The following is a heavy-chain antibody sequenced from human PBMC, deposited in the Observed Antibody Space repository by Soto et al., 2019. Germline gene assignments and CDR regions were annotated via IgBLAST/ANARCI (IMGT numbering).Heavy chain of an antibody. CDR2: ISTGGGAI. CDR3: ARDIGGGNWFDP. D-gene: IGHD1-26*01. CDR1: GFSFSSYE. V-gene: IGHV3-48*03. Sequence: PXGSLGLSCEASGFSFSSYEMNWVRQAPGKGLEWVSYISTGGGAIHYADSVKGRFTVSRDNAKSSLYLQMNSLRAEDTALYYCARDIGGGNWFDPWGQGTLVTVSS. J-gene: IGHJ5*02.